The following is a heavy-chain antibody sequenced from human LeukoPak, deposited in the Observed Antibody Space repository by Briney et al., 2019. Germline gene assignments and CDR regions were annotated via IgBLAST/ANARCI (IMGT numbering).Heavy chain of an antibody. D-gene: IGHD3-10*01. J-gene: IGHJ4*02. CDR3: AKASRGFGEFVDY. CDR1: GFTFSSYG. Sequence: GRSLRLSCAASGFTFSSYGMHWVRQAPGKGLEWVAVISYDGSNKYYADSVKGRFTISRDNSKNTLYLQMNSLRAEDTAVYYCAKASRGFGEFVDYWGQGTLVTVSS. CDR2: ISYDGSNK. V-gene: IGHV3-30*18.